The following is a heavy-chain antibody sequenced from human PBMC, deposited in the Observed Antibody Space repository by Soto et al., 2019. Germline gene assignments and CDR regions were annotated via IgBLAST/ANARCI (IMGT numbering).Heavy chain of an antibody. D-gene: IGHD3-16*01. V-gene: IGHV4-4*07. Sequence: PSETLSLTCTVSGGSIRNYYWSWIRQPAGKTLEWIGRIYTDGTTTYNPSLKSRVSMSVDTSENQFSLKLNSLTDADTAVYYCARVPSPFDYYYAMDVWAKGPRSPSP. J-gene: IGHJ6*02. CDR3: ARVPSPFDYYYAMDV. CDR2: IYTDGTT. CDR1: GGSIRNYY.